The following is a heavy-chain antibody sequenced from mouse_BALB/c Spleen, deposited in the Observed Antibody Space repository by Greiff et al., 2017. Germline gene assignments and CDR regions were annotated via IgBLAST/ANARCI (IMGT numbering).Heavy chain of an antibody. Sequence: EVKLVESGGGLVQPGGSRKLSCAASGFTFSSYGMSWVRQTPDKRLELVATINSNGGSTYYPDSVKGRFTISRDNAKNTLYLQMSSLKSEDTAMYYCAREGNYYAMDYWGQGTSVTVSS. D-gene: IGHD2-1*01. J-gene: IGHJ4*01. V-gene: IGHV5-6-3*01. CDR1: GFTFSSYG. CDR3: AREGNYYAMDY. CDR2: INSNGGST.